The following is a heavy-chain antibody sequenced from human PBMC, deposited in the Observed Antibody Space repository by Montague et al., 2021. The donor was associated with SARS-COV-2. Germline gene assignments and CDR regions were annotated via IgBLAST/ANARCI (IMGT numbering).Heavy chain of an antibody. Sequence: PALVKPTQTLTLTCTLSGFSLSTSGMCVSWVRQPPGKALEWLARXDWDDDKYYSTSLKTRLTISKDTSKNQVVLTMTNMDPVDTATYYCAREYSSGVYFDYWGQGTLVTVSS. CDR2: XDWDDDK. D-gene: IGHD6-19*01. V-gene: IGHV2-70*11. CDR3: AREYSSGVYFDY. CDR1: GFSLSTSGMC. J-gene: IGHJ4*02.